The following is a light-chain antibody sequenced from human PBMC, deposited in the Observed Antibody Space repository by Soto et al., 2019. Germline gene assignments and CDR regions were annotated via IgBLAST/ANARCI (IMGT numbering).Light chain of an antibody. Sequence: EVVMTQSPDTLSVSPGDGATLSCRVSQNVHSDLAWYQQKPGQATRLVIYDTSTRATDIPVRFTGGGSGTEFTLTISSLKSEDFAGYYCQQYNNWPLTFGGGTKVEIK. CDR1: QNVHSD. CDR2: DTS. V-gene: IGKV3-15*01. CDR3: QQYNNWPLT. J-gene: IGKJ4*01.